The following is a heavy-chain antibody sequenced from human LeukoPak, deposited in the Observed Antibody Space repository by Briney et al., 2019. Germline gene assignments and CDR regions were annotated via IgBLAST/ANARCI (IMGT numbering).Heavy chain of an antibody. J-gene: IGHJ4*02. Sequence: GGSLRLSCAASGFTFSSCEMNWVRQAPGKGLEWVSYISYSDSTTQYADSVKGRFTISRDNSKNTLYLQMNSLISEDTAVYYCARSTLGTMTRLGDYWGQGTLVTVSS. V-gene: IGHV3-48*03. CDR2: ISYSDSTT. CDR3: ARSTLGTMTRLGDY. D-gene: IGHD1-1*01. CDR1: GFTFSSCE.